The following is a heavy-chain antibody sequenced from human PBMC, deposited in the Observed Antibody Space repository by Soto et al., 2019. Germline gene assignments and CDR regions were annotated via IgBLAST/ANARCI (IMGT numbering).Heavy chain of an antibody. V-gene: IGHV3-30*18. CDR3: AKDTPWPKKVYYYYGMDV. CDR2: ISYDGSNK. D-gene: IGHD2-15*01. CDR1: GFTFSSYG. J-gene: IGHJ6*02. Sequence: PGGSLRLSCAASGFTFSSYGMHWARQAPGKGLEWVAVISYDGSNKYYADSVKGRFTISRDNSKNTLYLQMNSLRAEDTAVYYCAKDTPWPKKVYYYYGMDVWGQGTTVTVSS.